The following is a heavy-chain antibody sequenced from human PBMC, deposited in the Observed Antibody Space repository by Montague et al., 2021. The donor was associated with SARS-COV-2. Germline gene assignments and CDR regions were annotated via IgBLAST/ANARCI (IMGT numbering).Heavy chain of an antibody. V-gene: IGHV4-59*12. CDR1: GGSITNYY. J-gene: IGHJ5*02. CDR3: ARLRRGTYYVSFDP. CDR2: IYYSATT. D-gene: IGHD1-26*01. Sequence: SETLSLTCTVSGGSITNYYWTWIRQSPGRGLEWIGYIYYSATTNYNPSLKSRVTMSIDTSKNQFSLSLSSMTAADSAVYYCARLRRGTYYVSFDPWGQGALVSVSS.